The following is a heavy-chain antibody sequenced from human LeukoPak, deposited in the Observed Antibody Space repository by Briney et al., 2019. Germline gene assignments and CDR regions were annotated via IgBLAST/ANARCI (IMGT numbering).Heavy chain of an antibody. CDR1: GFTFSSYA. D-gene: IGHD2-2*01. CDR2: ISGNGGST. CDR3: ARLEVPPSIFY. V-gene: IGHV3-23*01. J-gene: IGHJ4*02. Sequence: GSLRLSCAASGFTFSSYAMSWVRQAPGKGLEWVSAISGNGGSTHYADSAKGRFTISRDNSKNTLYLQMNSLRAEDTAVYYCARLEVPPSIFYWGQGTLVTVSS.